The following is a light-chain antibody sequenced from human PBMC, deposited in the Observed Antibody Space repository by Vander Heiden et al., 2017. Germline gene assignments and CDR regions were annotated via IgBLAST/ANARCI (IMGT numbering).Light chain of an antibody. CDR1: QVISNY. J-gene: IGKJ4*01. Sequence: DIQMTQYASSLSASVGDRVTSTWRASQVISNYLDLVHQKPGRAPRCLIYAASRLQSEVPSKFSGSGSGTVFTLTISSLQPEDFATYYCQQDNSDPFTVGAGTKVEIK. V-gene: IGKV1-16*02. CDR3: QQDNSDPFT. CDR2: AAS.